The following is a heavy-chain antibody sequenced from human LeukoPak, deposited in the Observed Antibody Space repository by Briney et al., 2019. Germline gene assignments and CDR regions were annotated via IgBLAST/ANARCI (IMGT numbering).Heavy chain of an antibody. CDR3: ARDQGSLTRSWYTGY. D-gene: IGHD6-13*01. Sequence: ASVKVSCKASGYTFTGYHVHWVRQAPGQGLEWMGRINPYSGDTNFAQKFQGRVTMTRDTSITTAYMDLSSLTPDDTAVYFCARDQGSLTRSWYTGYWGQGTQVTVSS. J-gene: IGHJ4*02. CDR2: INPYSGDT. CDR1: GYTFTGYH. V-gene: IGHV1-2*06.